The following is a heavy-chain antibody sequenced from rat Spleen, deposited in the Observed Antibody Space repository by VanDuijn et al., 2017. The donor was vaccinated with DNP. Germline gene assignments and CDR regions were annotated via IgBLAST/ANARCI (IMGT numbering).Heavy chain of an antibody. V-gene: IGHV5-25*01. D-gene: IGHD1-6*01. CDR1: GFTFSKYY. J-gene: IGHJ3*01. CDR2: ISITGSTT. Sequence: EVQLVETGGGLVQPGRSLRLSCAASGFTFSKYYMAWVRQTPKKGLEWIATISITGSTTSYLDSVKGRFTLSRDNAKSTLYLHLNSLKSEDTATYYCVRQRVMYTTATGFAYWGQGTLVSVSS. CDR3: VRQRVMYTTATGFAY.